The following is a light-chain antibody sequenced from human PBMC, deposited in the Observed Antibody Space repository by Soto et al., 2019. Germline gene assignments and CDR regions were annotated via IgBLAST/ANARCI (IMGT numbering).Light chain of an antibody. V-gene: IGKV1-12*01. CDR2: AAS. CDR3: LQANTFPLT. Sequence: DIQMTQSPSSVSASVGDRVTITCRASQGIGSWLAWYQQKPGKAPKLLIYAASSLQSGVPSRFSGSGSGTDFTPTISSLQPEDFATYCCLQANTFPLTFAGVIKVEIK. CDR1: QGIGSW. J-gene: IGKJ4*01.